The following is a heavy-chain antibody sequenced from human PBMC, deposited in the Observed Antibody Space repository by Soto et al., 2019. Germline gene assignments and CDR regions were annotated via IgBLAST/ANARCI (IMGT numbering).Heavy chain of an antibody. Sequence: GGSLRLSCAASGFTVSSNYMSWVRQAPGKGLEWVSVIYSGGSTYYADSVKGRFTISRDNSKNTLYLQMNSLRAEDTAVYYCARENRGSNYYYYYYMDVWGKGTTVTVSS. CDR3: ARENRGSNYYYYYYMDV. D-gene: IGHD1-26*01. CDR1: GFTVSSNY. CDR2: IYSGGST. V-gene: IGHV3-66*01. J-gene: IGHJ6*03.